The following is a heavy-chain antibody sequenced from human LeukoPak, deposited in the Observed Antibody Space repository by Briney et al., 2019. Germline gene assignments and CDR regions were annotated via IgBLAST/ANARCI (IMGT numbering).Heavy chain of an antibody. CDR3: VKSVASGTYYNNDC. J-gene: IGHJ4*02. CDR2: ILSGGNT. CDR1: GFTFTTYA. Sequence: GGSLRLSCAASGFTFTTYAMTWDRQAPGQGLEWVSSILSGGNTYYAESVKGRFTISRDNSKNTLYVQMNSLRAEDTAVYYCVKSVASGTYYNNDCWGQGTLVTVSS. V-gene: IGHV3-23*01. D-gene: IGHD3-10*01.